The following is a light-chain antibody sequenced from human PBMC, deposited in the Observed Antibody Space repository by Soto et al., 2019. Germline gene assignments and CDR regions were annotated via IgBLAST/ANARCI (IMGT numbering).Light chain of an antibody. CDR2: EVS. CDR3: TSYTSSSTLVI. Sequence: QSALTQPASVSGSPGQSITISCTGTSSDVGGYNYVSWYQQHPGKAPKLMIYEVSNRPSGVSNRCSGSKSGNTAALTISGLQADDDANYYCTSYTSSSTLVIFGGGTQLTVL. CDR1: SSDVGGYNY. J-gene: IGLJ2*01. V-gene: IGLV2-14*01.